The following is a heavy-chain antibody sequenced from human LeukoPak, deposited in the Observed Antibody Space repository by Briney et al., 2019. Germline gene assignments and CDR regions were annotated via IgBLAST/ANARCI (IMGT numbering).Heavy chain of an antibody. CDR3: LLTGSYYYYGMDV. D-gene: IGHD3-9*01. J-gene: IGHJ6*02. CDR1: GFTVSSNY. Sequence: GGSLRPSCAASGFTVSSNYMSWVRQAPGKGLEWVSVIYSGGSTYYADSVKGRFTISRHNSKNTLYLQMNSLRAEDTAVYYCLLTGSYYYYGMDVWGQGTTVTVSS. CDR2: IYSGGST. V-gene: IGHV3-53*04.